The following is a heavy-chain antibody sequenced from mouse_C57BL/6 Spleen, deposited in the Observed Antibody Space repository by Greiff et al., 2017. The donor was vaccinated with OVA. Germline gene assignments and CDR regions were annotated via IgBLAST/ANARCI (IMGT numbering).Heavy chain of an antibody. J-gene: IGHJ3*01. CDR3: ARGYYDYDGAWFAY. CDR2: IHPNSGST. D-gene: IGHD2-4*01. V-gene: IGHV1-64*01. CDR1: GYTFTSYW. Sequence: QVQLQQSGAELVKPGASVKLSCKASGYTFTSYWMHWVKQRPGQGLEWIGMIHPNSGSTNYNEKFKSKATLTVDKSSSTAYMQLSSLTSEDSAVYYCARGYYDYDGAWFAYWGQGTLVTVSA.